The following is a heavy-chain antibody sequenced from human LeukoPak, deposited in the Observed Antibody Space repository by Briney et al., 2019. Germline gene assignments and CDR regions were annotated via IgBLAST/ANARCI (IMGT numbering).Heavy chain of an antibody. CDR2: IDRDGSRI. CDR3: VRGNDYGGPHY. V-gene: IGHV3-74*01. Sequence: QPGGSLRLPCAVSGFTFSSYWMHWVRQAPGKGLVWVSRIDRDGSRINYADSVKGRFTISRDNGKSTLFLQMNSLRAEDAAVYYCVRGNDYGGPHYWGQGTLVTVSS. D-gene: IGHD4-23*01. CDR1: GFTFSSYW. J-gene: IGHJ4*02.